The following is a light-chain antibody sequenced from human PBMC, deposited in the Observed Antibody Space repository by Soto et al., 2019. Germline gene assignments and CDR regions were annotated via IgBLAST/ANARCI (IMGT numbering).Light chain of an antibody. CDR1: QSISTW. V-gene: IGKV1-5*01. CDR3: HQYGSHSPLT. J-gene: IGKJ1*01. CDR2: DAS. Sequence: DIQMTQSPSTLSASVGDRVTITCRASQSISTWLAWYQQKPGKAPKLLIYDASSLESGVPSRFSGSGSGTEFTLPISSLQPDDFATYYCHQYGSHSPLTFGLGTKVEIK.